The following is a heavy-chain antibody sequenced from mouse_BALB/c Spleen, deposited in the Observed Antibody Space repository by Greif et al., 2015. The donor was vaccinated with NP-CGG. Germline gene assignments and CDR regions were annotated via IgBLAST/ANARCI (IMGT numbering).Heavy chain of an antibody. CDR1: GYSFTGYT. CDR3: ARRGYGNYDYAMDY. V-gene: IGHV1-18*01. D-gene: IGHD2-10*02. CDR2: INPYNGGT. Sequence: DVKLQESGPELVKPGASMKISCKASGYSFTGYTMNWVKQSHGKNLEWIGLINPYNGGTSYNQKFKGKATLTVDKSSSTAYMELLSLTSEDSAVYYCARRGYGNYDYAMDYWGQGTSVTVSS. J-gene: IGHJ4*01.